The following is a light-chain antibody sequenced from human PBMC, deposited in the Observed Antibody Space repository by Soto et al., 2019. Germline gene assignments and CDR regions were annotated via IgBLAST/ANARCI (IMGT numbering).Light chain of an antibody. CDR1: QDTSGY. V-gene: IGKV1-12*01. J-gene: IGKJ3*01. CDR2: GAF. CDR3: QQAKTYPRT. Sequence: DIQMTQSPSSVSASVGDRVTITCQTSQDTSGYLLWFQQKPGKAPKLLISGAFALQSGVPSRFSGSGSGTVFTLTISSLQLGDFASYYCQQAKTYPRTFGPGTRVDI.